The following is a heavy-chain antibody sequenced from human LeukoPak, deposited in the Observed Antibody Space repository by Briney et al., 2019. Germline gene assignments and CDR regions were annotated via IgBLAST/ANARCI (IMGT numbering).Heavy chain of an antibody. CDR2: INPSGGST. CDR3: ARVRREVRGVSRNYFDY. J-gene: IGHJ4*02. D-gene: IGHD3-10*01. Sequence: ASVKVSCKASGYTFTGYYMHWVRQAPGQGLEWMGIINPSGGSTSYAQKFQGRVTMTRDMSTSTVYMELSSLRSEDTAVYYCARVRREVRGVSRNYFDYWGQGTLVTVSS. CDR1: GYTFTGYY. V-gene: IGHV1-46*01.